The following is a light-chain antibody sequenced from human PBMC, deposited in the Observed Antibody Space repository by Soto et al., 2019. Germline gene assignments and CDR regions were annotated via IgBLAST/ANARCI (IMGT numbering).Light chain of an antibody. J-gene: IGKJ1*01. CDR2: AAS. V-gene: IGKV1-27*01. CDR3: QKYNSASSWT. CDR1: QDISNY. Sequence: DIPMTQSPSSLSASVGDRVTITCRASQDISNYLAWFQQKPGKAPRLLIYAASTVRSGVPSRFSGSGSGTDFTLTISSLQPEDVATYYCQKYNSASSWTFGQGTKVEI.